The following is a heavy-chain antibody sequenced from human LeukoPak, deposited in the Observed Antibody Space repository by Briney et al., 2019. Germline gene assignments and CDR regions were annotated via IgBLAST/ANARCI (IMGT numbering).Heavy chain of an antibody. CDR1: GDSVSSNSAA. J-gene: IGHJ6*02. CDR2: TYYRSKWYN. Sequence: SQTLSLTCAISGDSVSSNSAAWDWIRQSPSRGLEWLGRTYYRSKWYNEYAVSVKNRVTINPDTSKNQFSLQLNSVTPEDTAVYYCARSTSSVLYGMDVWGQGTTVTVSS. D-gene: IGHD6-13*01. CDR3: ARSTSSVLYGMDV. V-gene: IGHV6-1*01.